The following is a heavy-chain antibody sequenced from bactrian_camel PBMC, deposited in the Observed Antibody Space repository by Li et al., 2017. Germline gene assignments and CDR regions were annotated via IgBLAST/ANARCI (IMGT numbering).Heavy chain of an antibody. D-gene: IGHD6*01. CDR1: GVTFEGAD. CDR2: ISSDGRT. CDR3: AADSHKDASDLRCDL. Sequence: HVQLVESGGGSVQTGETLRLSCLGVGVTFEGADMNWYRQPPGKRCELVASISSDGRTYYTDSVKGRFTIYEDNAKTAVYLQMRDLKPEDTARYYCAADSHKDASDLRCDLWGQGTQVTVS. V-gene: IGHV3S53*01. J-gene: IGHJ4*01.